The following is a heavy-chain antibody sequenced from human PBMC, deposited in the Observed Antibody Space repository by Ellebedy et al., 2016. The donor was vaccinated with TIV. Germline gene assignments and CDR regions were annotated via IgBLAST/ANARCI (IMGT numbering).Heavy chain of an antibody. J-gene: IGHJ4*02. CDR1: GFTFSSYA. CDR3: AKTYYYDSSGYYQNAHFDY. V-gene: IGHV3-23*01. D-gene: IGHD3-22*01. Sequence: GESLKISXAASGFTFSSYAMSWVRQAPGKGLEWVSAISGSGGSTYYADSVKGRFTISRDNSKNTLYLQMNSLRAEDTAVYYCAKTYYYDSSGYYQNAHFDYWGQGTLVTVSS. CDR2: ISGSGGST.